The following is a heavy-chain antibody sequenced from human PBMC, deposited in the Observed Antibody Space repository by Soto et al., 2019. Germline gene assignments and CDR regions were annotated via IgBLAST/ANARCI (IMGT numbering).Heavy chain of an antibody. CDR2: ISDYGRI. V-gene: IGHV3-74*01. J-gene: IGHJ6*02. Sequence: LRLSCAASGFTFGNYWMHWVRQAPGKGLVWVSRISDYGRINYADSVKDRFIISRDDARSELYLQLNDLRVEDTATYYCASLQDIVVVPAAKPVGINANYYYYGMDVWGQGTTVTVSS. CDR1: GFTFGNYW. CDR3: ASLQDIVVVPAAKPVGINANYYYYGMDV. D-gene: IGHD2-2*02.